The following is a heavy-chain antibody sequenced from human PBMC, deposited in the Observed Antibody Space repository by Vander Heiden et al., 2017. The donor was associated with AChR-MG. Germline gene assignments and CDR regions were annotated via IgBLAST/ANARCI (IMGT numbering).Heavy chain of an antibody. J-gene: IGHJ3*02. CDR3: ARIREQWLNAFDI. V-gene: IGHV2-26*01. CDR1: GFSPGNARLG. CDR2: IFSNDEK. D-gene: IGHD6-19*01. Sequence: QLTLKESGPVLVKPTETRTLTCTVSGFSPGNARLGVSWIRQPPGKALEWLAHIFSNDEKSYSTSLKSRLTISKDTSKSQVVLTMTNMDTVDTATYYCARIREQWLNAFDIWGQGTMVTVSS.